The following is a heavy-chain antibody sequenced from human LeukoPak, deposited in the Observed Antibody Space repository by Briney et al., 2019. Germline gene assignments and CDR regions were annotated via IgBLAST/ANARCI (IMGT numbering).Heavy chain of an antibody. CDR3: ARDQEWFQMDV. CDR2: ISSSGSTI. V-gene: IGHV3-11*01. D-gene: IGHD3-3*01. CDR1: GFTFSDYC. Sequence: GGSLRLSCAASGFTFSDYCMSWIRQAPGKGLEWVSYISSSGSTIYYADSVKGRFTISRDNAQNSLYLRMNSLRAEDTAVYYCARDQEWFQMDVWGKGTTVTVSS. J-gene: IGHJ6*04.